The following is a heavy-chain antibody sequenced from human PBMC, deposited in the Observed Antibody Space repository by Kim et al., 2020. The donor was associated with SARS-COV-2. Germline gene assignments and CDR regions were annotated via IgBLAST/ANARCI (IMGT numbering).Heavy chain of an antibody. CDR2: ISAYNGNT. D-gene: IGHD2-15*01. CDR1: GYTFTSYG. Sequence: ASVKVSCKASGYTFTSYGISWVRQAPGQGLEWMGWISAYNGNTNYAQKLQGRVTMTTDTSTSTAYMELRSLRSDDTAVYYCARVIGYCSGGSCYYYGMDVWGQGTTVTVSS. CDR3: ARVIGYCSGGSCYYYGMDV. V-gene: IGHV1-18*01. J-gene: IGHJ6*02.